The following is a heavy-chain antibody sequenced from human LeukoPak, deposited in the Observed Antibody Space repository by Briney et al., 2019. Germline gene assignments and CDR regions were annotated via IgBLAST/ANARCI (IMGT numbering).Heavy chain of an antibody. J-gene: IGHJ4*02. D-gene: IGHD5-12*01. V-gene: IGHV4-34*01. CDR2: INHSGVT. Sequence: PSETLSLTCAVYGDSFSDYYWNWFRQPPGKGLEWIGEINHSGVTTYNPSLKSRVTISVDTSKDQFSLSLSSVTAADTGVYYCARGRRRDGYNREYYFDYWGQGTLVTVSS. CDR3: ARGRRRDGYNREYYFDY. CDR1: GDSFSDYY.